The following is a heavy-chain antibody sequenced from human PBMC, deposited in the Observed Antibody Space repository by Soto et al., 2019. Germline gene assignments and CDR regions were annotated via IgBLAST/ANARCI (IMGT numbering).Heavy chain of an antibody. Sequence: PSETLSLTCTVSGGSISSGDYYWSWIRQPPGKGLEWIGYIYCSGSTYYNPSLKSRVTISVDTSKNQFSLKLSSVTAADTAVYYCARVQLVLYYYGMDVWGQGTTVTVSS. J-gene: IGHJ6*02. CDR1: GGSISSGDYY. D-gene: IGHD6-13*01. CDR3: ARVQLVLYYYGMDV. V-gene: IGHV4-30-4*01. CDR2: IYCSGST.